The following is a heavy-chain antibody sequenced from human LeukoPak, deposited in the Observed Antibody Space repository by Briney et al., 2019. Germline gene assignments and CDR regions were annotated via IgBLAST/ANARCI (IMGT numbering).Heavy chain of an antibody. V-gene: IGHV3-30*02. D-gene: IGHD5-18*01. J-gene: IGHJ2*01. CDR1: GFTFSSYG. Sequence: GGSLRLSCAASGFTFSSYGMHWVRQAPGKGLEWVAFIRYDGSNKYYADSVKGRFTISRDNSKNTLYLQMNSLRAEDTAVYYCARARLWIQLWPVWYFDLWGRGTLVTVSS. CDR2: IRYDGSNK. CDR3: ARARLWIQLWPVWYFDL.